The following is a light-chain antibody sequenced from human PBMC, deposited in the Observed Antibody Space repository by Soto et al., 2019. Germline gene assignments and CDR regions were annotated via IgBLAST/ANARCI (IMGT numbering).Light chain of an antibody. CDR1: GSDVGAYDL. CDR2: EVT. Sequence: QSALTQPAFVSGSPGQSITVSCTGTGSDVGAYDLVSWYQQHPGKAPKLIISEVTKRPSGVSNRFSGSKSGYTASLTISGLQAEDEADYYCCSYAGSITSSYVFGTGTKVT. CDR3: CSYAGSITSSYV. V-gene: IGLV2-23*02. J-gene: IGLJ1*01.